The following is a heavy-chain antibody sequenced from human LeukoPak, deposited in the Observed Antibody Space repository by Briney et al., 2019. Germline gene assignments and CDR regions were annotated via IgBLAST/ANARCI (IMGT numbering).Heavy chain of an antibody. CDR1: GYTFTGYY. CDR3: AREAAAAGTTGFDY. J-gene: IGHJ4*02. V-gene: IGHV1-2*04. Sequence: ASVKLSCKASGYTFTGYYMHWVRQAPGQGLEWIGWINPNSGGTNYAQKFQGWVTMTRDTSISTAYMELSRLRSDDSAVYYCAREAAAAGTTGFDYWGQGTLVTVSS. CDR2: INPNSGGT. D-gene: IGHD6-13*01.